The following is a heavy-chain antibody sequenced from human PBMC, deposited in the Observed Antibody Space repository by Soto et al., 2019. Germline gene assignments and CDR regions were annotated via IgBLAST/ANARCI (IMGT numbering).Heavy chain of an antibody. J-gene: IGHJ3*02. Sequence: KPSETLSLTCTVSGGSISSSSYYWGWIRQPPGKGLEWIGSIYYSGSTYYNPSLKSRVTISVDTSKNQFSLKLSSVTAADTAVYYCASPXSVKMATMVTDEDAFDIWGQGTMVTVSS. CDR3: ASPXSVKMATMVTDEDAFDI. CDR2: IYYSGST. V-gene: IGHV4-39*01. D-gene: IGHD5-18*01. CDR1: GGSISSSSYY.